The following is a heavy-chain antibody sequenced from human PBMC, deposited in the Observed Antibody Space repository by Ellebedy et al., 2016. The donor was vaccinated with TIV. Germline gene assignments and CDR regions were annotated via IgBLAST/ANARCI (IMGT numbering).Heavy chain of an antibody. CDR3: ARSDTMRRKTGTTAYGY. J-gene: IGHJ4*02. V-gene: IGHV1-24*01. D-gene: IGHD1-1*01. CDR2: FDPEEGEP. CDR1: GYTLTELS. Sequence: ASVKVSCKVSGYTLTELSMHWVRQAPGNGLEWMGGFDPEEGEPIYAQKFQGRVTMTEGTSTDTAYMELSRLRSEDTAVFYCARSDTMRRKTGTTAYGYWGQGTLVTVSS.